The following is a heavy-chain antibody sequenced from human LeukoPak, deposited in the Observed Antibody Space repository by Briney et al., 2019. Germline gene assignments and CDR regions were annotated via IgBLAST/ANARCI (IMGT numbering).Heavy chain of an antibody. D-gene: IGHD6-19*01. CDR1: GYSISSGYY. CDR2: IHHSGST. Sequence: SETLSLTCTVSGYSISSGYYWGWIRQPPGKGLEWIGSIHHSGSTNYNPSLKSRVTISLDTSKNQFSLKLSSVTAADTAVYYCARSTYSSGPVDYWGQGTLVTVSS. V-gene: IGHV4-38-2*02. J-gene: IGHJ4*02. CDR3: ARSTYSSGPVDY.